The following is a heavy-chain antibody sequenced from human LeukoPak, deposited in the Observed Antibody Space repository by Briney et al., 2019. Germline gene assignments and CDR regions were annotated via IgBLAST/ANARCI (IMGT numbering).Heavy chain of an antibody. V-gene: IGHV4-4*02. J-gene: IGHJ4*02. Sequence: SETLSLTCTVSGGSISSSNWWSWVRQPPGKGLEWIGEINHSGSTNYNPSLKSRVTISVDTSKNQFSLKLSSVTAADTAVYYCARGSSGYYPLDYWGQGTLVTVSS. CDR2: INHSGST. CDR3: ARGSSGYYPLDY. D-gene: IGHD3-22*01. CDR1: GGSISSSNW.